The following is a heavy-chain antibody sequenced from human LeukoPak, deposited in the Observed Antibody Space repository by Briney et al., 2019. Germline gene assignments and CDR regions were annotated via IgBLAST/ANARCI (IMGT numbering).Heavy chain of an antibody. D-gene: IGHD3-10*01. Sequence: ASVKVSCKASGYTFTSYGISRVRQAPGQGLEWMGWISAYNGNTNYAQKLQGRVTMTTDTSTSTAYMELRSLRSDDTAVYYCARDHRDLWFGESYYYGMDVWGQGTTVTVSS. CDR3: ARDHRDLWFGESYYYGMDV. J-gene: IGHJ6*02. V-gene: IGHV1-18*01. CDR1: GYTFTSYG. CDR2: ISAYNGNT.